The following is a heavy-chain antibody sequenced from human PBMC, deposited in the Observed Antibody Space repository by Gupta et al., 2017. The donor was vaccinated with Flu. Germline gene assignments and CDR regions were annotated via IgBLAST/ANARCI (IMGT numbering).Heavy chain of an antibody. D-gene: IGHD5-18*01. V-gene: IGHV3-33*01. CDR3: ARDPGYNYGGFGMDV. CDR1: VFSFSDYG. Sequence: QVQLVESGGGVVQPGRSLRLSCAASVFSFSDYGIHWVRQAPGKGLEWVAVIWHDGSKKFYADSVKGRFTISRDNSKNTLSLQMSSLRVDDTAVYYCARDPGYNYGGFGMDVWGQGTTVTVS. J-gene: IGHJ6*02. CDR2: IWHDGSKK.